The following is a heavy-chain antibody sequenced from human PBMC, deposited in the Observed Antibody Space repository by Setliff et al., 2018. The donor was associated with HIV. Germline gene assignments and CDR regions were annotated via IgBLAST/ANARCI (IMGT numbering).Heavy chain of an antibody. Sequence: SETLSLTCTVSAGSIRSSTYYWAWIRQPPGKGLEWIGTIYYSGSTYYNPSLKSRATISVDMSKNQFSLRLSSVTAADTAVYYCIIAYSSGGSCYSVFDYWGQGTLVT. J-gene: IGHJ4*02. V-gene: IGHV4-39*01. CDR3: IIAYSSGGSCYSVFDY. D-gene: IGHD2-15*01. CDR1: AGSIRSSTYY. CDR2: IYYSGST.